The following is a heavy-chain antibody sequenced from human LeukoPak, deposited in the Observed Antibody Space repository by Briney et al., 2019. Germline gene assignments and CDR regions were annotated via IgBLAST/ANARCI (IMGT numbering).Heavy chain of an antibody. D-gene: IGHD3-10*01. J-gene: IGHJ4*02. V-gene: IGHV1-69*13. CDR2: IIPIFGTA. CDR1: GGTFISYA. CDR3: ARDSGTLGYFDH. Sequence: SVKVSCKASGGTFISYAISWVRQAPGQGLEWMGGIIPIFGTANYAQKFQGRVTITADESTSTAYMELSSLRSEDTAVYYCARDSGTLGYFDHWGQGTLVTVSS.